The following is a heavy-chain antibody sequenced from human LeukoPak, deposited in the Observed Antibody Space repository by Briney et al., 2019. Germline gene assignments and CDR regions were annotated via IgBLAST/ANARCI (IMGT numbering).Heavy chain of an antibody. V-gene: IGHV3-7*01. D-gene: IGHD1-26*01. CDR3: ARAGDVGVVDY. Sequence: GGSLRLSCAASGFTFTNFWMSWVRQAPGKGLEWVANIDEGGGEKYHVDSVKGRFTISRDNAKNSLYLQMNSLRGDDTAVYYCARAGDVGVVDYWGQGTLVTVSS. CDR1: GFTFTNFW. J-gene: IGHJ4*02. CDR2: IDEGGGEK.